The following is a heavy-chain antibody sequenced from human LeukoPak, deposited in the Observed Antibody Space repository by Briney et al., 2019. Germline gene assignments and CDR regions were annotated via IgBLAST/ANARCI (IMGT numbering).Heavy chain of an antibody. D-gene: IGHD2-21*02. Sequence: GGSLRLSCAASGFTFSSYEMNWVRQAPGKGLEWVSYISSSGSTIYYADSVKGRFTISRDNAKNSLYLQMNSLRAEDTAVYYCARVDDSIEVTAIPYWGQGTLVTVSS. J-gene: IGHJ4*02. V-gene: IGHV3-48*03. CDR3: ARVDDSIEVTAIPY. CDR2: ISSSGSTI. CDR1: GFTFSSYE.